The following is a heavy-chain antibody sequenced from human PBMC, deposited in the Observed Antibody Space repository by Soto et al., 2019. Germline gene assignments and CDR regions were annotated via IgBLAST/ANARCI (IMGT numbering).Heavy chain of an antibody. Sequence: PGGSLRLSCTASGFTFGDYAMSWFRQAPGKGLEWVGFIRSKAYGGTTEYAASVKGRFTISRDDSKSIAYLQMNSLKTEDTAVYYCTRDKVGSSGWYATYYFDYWGQGTLVTVSS. CDR2: IRSKAYGGTT. D-gene: IGHD6-19*01. V-gene: IGHV3-49*03. J-gene: IGHJ4*02. CDR3: TRDKVGSSGWYATYYFDY. CDR1: GFTFGDYA.